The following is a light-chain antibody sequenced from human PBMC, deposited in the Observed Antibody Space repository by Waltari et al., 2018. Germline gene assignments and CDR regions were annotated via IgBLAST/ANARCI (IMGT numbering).Light chain of an antibody. Sequence: QSALTQPASVSGSPGQSITISCTGTTSDVGGSNYVSWYQQPPGKAPKLMIYEVSNRPSGVSNRFSGSKSGNTASLTISGLQAEDEADYYCSSYTSSSTYVVFGGGTKLTVL. J-gene: IGLJ2*01. CDR2: EVS. CDR1: TSDVGGSNY. V-gene: IGLV2-14*01. CDR3: SSYTSSSTYVV.